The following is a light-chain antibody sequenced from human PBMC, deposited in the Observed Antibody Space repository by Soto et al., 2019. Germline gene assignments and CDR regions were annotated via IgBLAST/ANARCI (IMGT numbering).Light chain of an antibody. J-gene: IGKJ4*01. CDR1: QSAGNF. CDR3: QQYGGSPLT. Sequence: EIVLTQSPATLSVSPGETASLSCRASQSAGNFLAWYQQKPGQAPRLLIYGASSRATGIPDRFSGSGSGTDFTLTISRLAPEDFAVYYCQQYGGSPLTFGGGTKVDIK. CDR2: GAS. V-gene: IGKV3-20*01.